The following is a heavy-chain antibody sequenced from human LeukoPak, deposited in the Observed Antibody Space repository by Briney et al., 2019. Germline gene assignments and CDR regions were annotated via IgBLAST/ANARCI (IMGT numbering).Heavy chain of an antibody. D-gene: IGHD1-26*01. CDR3: ARPQPGGSGSYYFDY. V-gene: IGHV4-38-2*01. CDR1: GYSISSGYY. Sequence: SETLSLTCAVSGYSISSGYYWGWIRQPPGKGLEWIGSIYHSESTYYNPSLKSRVTISVDTSKNQFSLKLSSVTAADTAVYYCARPQPGGSGSYYFDYWGQGTLVTVSS. CDR2: IYHSEST. J-gene: IGHJ4*02.